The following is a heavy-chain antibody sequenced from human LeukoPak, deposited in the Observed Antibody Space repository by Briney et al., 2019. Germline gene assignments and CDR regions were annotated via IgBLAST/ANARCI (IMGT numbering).Heavy chain of an antibody. CDR3: VRRNFGSPRWFDP. J-gene: IGHJ5*02. D-gene: IGHD1-7*01. CDR2: IIPIFGTA. V-gene: IGHV1-69*01. Sequence: SVKVSCKASGGTFSSYAISWVRQAPGQGLEWMGGIIPIFGTANYAQKFQGRVTITADESTSTAYMELSSLSSEDTAVYYCVRRNFGSPRWFDPWGQGTLVTVSS. CDR1: GGTFSSYA.